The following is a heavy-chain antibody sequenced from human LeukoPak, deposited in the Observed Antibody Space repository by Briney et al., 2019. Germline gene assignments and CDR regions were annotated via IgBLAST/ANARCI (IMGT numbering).Heavy chain of an antibody. V-gene: IGHV3-11*01. CDR3: ARGLGIAAARDY. J-gene: IGHJ4*02. D-gene: IGHD6-13*01. CDR2: ISSSGGII. Sequence: GGSLRLSCAASGFTFSDYYMSWIRQAPGKGLEWVSYISSSGGIIYYADSVRGRFTISRDNGKNSLYLQMNSLRAEATAVYYCARGLGIAAARDYWGQGTLVNV. CDR1: GFTFSDYY.